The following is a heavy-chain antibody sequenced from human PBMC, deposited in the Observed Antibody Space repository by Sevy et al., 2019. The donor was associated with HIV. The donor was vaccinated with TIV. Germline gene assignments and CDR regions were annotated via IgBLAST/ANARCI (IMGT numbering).Heavy chain of an antibody. V-gene: IGHV1-18*01. D-gene: IGHD3-16*02. J-gene: IGHJ6*02. CDR1: GYTFTSYG. CDR3: ARDLVEYVWGSYRNNYYYGMDV. CDR2: ISAYNGNT. Sequence: ASVKVSCKASGYTFTSYGISWVRQAPGQGLEWMGWISAYNGNTNYAQKLQGRDTMTTDTSTSTAYMELRSLRSDDTAVYYCARDLVEYVWGSYRNNYYYGMDVWGQGTTVTVSS.